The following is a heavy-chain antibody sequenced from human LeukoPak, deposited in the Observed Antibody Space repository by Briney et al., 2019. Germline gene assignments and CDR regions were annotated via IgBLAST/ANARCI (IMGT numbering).Heavy chain of an antibody. V-gene: IGHV4-4*07. J-gene: IGHJ4*02. CDR2: IHTSGST. Sequence: SETPSLTCTVSGGSISSYYWSWIRQPAGKGLEWIGRIHTSGSTDYNPSFKSRVTMSVDTSKSQFSLKVRSVTAADTAVYYCAREGSATARPFVSNDYWGQGTLVTVSS. CDR3: AREGSATARPFVSNDY. CDR1: GGSISSYY. D-gene: IGHD6-6*01.